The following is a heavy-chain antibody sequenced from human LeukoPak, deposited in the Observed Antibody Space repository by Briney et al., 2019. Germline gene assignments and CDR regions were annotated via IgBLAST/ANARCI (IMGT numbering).Heavy chain of an antibody. J-gene: IGHJ6*03. CDR1: GFTFSSYW. Sequence: PGGSLRLSCAASGFTFSSYWMSWVRQAPGKGLEWLANIKQDGSEKYYVDSVKGRFTISRDNAKNSLYLQMNSLRAEDTAVYYCARDEVGATGSQYYMDVWGKGTTVAVSS. V-gene: IGHV3-7*01. CDR3: ARDEVGATGSQYYMDV. D-gene: IGHD1-26*01. CDR2: IKQDGSEK.